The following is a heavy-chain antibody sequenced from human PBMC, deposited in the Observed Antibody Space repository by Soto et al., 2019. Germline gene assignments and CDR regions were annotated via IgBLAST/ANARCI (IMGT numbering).Heavy chain of an antibody. CDR2: ISKSDYT. CDR3: AREDSIIIPAVSDF. Sequence: GGSLRLSCTVSGFAFNNYGINWVRQAPGKGLEWVSSISKSDYTYYSNSVKGRFTISRDNAKNSVSLQMNTLRVEDTAVYYCAREDSIIIPAVSDFWGQGTLVTVSS. V-gene: IGHV3-21*01. CDR1: GFAFNNYG. J-gene: IGHJ4*02. D-gene: IGHD2-2*01.